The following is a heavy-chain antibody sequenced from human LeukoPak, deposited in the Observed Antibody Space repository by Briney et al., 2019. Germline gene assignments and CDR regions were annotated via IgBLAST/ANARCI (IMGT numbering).Heavy chain of an antibody. CDR1: GFTFGDYA. CDR2: ITSKAYGGTT. D-gene: IGHD3-10*01. Sequence: GGSLRLSCTASGFTFGDYAMTWVRQAPGKGLEWVGFITSKAYGGTTEYAASVKGRFTISRDDSKTIAYLQMNSLKTEDTAVYYCCWRGGPGSIDAFDIWGQGTMVTVSS. J-gene: IGHJ3*02. CDR3: CWRGGPGSIDAFDI. V-gene: IGHV3-49*04.